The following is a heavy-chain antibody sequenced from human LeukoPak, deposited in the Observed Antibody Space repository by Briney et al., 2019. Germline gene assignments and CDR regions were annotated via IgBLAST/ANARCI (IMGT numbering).Heavy chain of an antibody. D-gene: IGHD3-22*01. CDR3: AREYSSGYYRTFDY. V-gene: IGHV3-30-3*01. Sequence: GGSLRLSCAASEFILSSYTMHWVRQVPGKGLEWVAIISYDGSNKYYADFVKGRFTISRDNSKNTLYLQMSSLRPEDTAVYYCAREYSSGYYRTFDYWGQGTLVTVSS. CDR2: ISYDGSNK. CDR1: EFILSSYT. J-gene: IGHJ4*02.